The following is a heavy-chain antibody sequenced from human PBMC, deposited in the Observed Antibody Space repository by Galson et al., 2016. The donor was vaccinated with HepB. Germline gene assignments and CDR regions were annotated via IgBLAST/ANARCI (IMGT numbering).Heavy chain of an antibody. CDR1: GFTLSRHS. CDR3: ARAYYYGMDV. V-gene: IGHV3-33*07. Sequence: SLRLSCAGSGFTLSRHSMNWVRQAPGKGLEWVAVIWYDGSNKYYADSVKGRFTISRDNSKNTLYRQMNSLRAEDTAVYYCARAYYYGMDVWGQGTTVTVSS. CDR2: IWYDGSNK. J-gene: IGHJ6*02.